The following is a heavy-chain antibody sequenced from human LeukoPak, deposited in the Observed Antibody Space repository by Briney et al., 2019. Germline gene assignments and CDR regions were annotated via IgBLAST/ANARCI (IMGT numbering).Heavy chain of an antibody. CDR2: ISSSSTYI. D-gene: IGHD4-17*01. V-gene: IGHV3-21*01. J-gene: IGHJ3*02. Sequence: GGSLRLSCAASGFTFSSYSMNWVRQAPGKGLEWVSSISSSSTYIYYADSVKGRFIISRDNAKNSLYLQMNSLGADDTAVYYCAREAYGAFDIWGQGTMVTVSS. CDR3: AREAYGAFDI. CDR1: GFTFSSYS.